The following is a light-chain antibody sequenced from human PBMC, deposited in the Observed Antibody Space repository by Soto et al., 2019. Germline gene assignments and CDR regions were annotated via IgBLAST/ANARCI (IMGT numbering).Light chain of an antibody. V-gene: IGKV1-5*01. Sequence: DIQMTQSPSTLSASVGDRVTITCRATQSIGASLAWYQQQPGKGPKLLIYDASTQETGVPTRFSGSGSGTEFTVTISSLQPDDFASYYCQQYTSYPYTFGQGTKL. CDR2: DAS. CDR1: QSIGAS. J-gene: IGKJ2*01. CDR3: QQYTSYPYT.